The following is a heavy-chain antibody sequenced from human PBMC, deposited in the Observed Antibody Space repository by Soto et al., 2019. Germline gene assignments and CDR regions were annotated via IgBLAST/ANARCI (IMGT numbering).Heavy chain of an antibody. V-gene: IGHV1-18*04. CDR2: ISAYNGNT. J-gene: IGHJ4*02. CDR3: ARINHLEWLWEADY. Sequence: GASLKVSCKASGYTFTSYGISCVRQAPGQGLEWMGWISAYNGNTNYAQKLQGRVTMTTDTSTSTAYMELRSLRSDDTAVYYCARINHLEWLWEADYWGQGTLVTVSS. CDR1: GYTFTSYG. D-gene: IGHD3-3*01.